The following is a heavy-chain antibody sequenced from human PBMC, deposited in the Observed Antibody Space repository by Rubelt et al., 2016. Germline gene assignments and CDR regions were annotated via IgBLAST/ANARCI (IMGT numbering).Heavy chain of an antibody. CDR2: IYYTEST. J-gene: IGHJ6*03. Sequence: VQLQESGPGLVKPSETLSLTCTVSGGSINDYYWNWIRQPPGKGLEWIGYIYYTESTNYNPSLQGRVTISVDTSKNQVSLKLNSVTSADTAVYYCARRVYADYYYYYLDVWGEGTTVTVSS. CDR1: GGSINDYY. CDR3: ARRVYADYYYYYLDV. V-gene: IGHV4-59*01. D-gene: IGHD3-16*01.